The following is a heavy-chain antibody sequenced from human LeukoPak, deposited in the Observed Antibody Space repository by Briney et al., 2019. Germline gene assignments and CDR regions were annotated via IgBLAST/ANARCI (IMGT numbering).Heavy chain of an antibody. CDR2: IDYSGTYI. V-gene: IGHV3-21*06. J-gene: IGHJ4*02. D-gene: IGHD5-18*01. Sequence: GGSLRLSCAASGFTVSSNYMSWVRQAPGKGLEWVSTIDYSGTYINYAGSLRGRFTISRDDASNSLYLQMNSLRADDTAIYYCARDCEIGYSHGLCWGQGTLVTVSS. CDR3: ARDCEIGYSHGLC. CDR1: GFTVSSNY.